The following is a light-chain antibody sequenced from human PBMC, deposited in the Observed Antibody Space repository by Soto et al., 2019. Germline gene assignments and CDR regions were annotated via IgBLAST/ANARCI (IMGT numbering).Light chain of an antibody. CDR3: QQYNSYSGT. CDR2: DAS. Sequence: DIQMTQSPSTLSASLGDRVTITCRASQSISSWLAWYQHKPGKAPKLLIYDASSLESGVPSRFSGSGSGTEFTLTISSLQPDDFATYYCQQYNSYSGTFGQGTKVDIK. V-gene: IGKV1-5*01. J-gene: IGKJ1*01. CDR1: QSISSW.